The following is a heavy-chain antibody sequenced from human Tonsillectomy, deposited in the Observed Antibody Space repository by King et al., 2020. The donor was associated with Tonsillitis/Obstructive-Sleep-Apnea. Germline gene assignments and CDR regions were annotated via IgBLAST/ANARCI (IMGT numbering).Heavy chain of an antibody. J-gene: IGHJ3*02. CDR2: INTNTGNP. V-gene: IGHV7-4-1*02. CDR1: GYTFTRHA. CDR3: ARDSCFSSTSCYTFAFDI. Sequence: QLVQSGSELKKPGASVKVSCKASGYTFTRHALNWVRQAPGQGLERMGWINTNTGNPTYAQGFTGRFVFSLDTSVSTAYLQISSLKAEDTAVYYCARDSCFSSTSCYTFAFDIWGQGTMVTVSS. D-gene: IGHD2-2*02.